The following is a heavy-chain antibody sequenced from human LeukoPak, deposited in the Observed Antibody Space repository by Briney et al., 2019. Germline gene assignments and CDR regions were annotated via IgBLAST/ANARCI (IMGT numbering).Heavy chain of an antibody. V-gene: IGHV4-39*01. Sequence: SETLSLTCTVSNGSIITSSYYWGWIRQPPGKGLEWIGSIYYRGRIYYSPSLKTRVTISADTSNNQFSLNLSSVTASDTAVYYCARQKILDDNYDSSGYYVDQWGQGSLVTVSS. CDR1: NGSIITSSYY. D-gene: IGHD3-22*01. CDR3: ARQKILDDNYDSSGYYVDQ. J-gene: IGHJ4*02. CDR2: IYYRGRI.